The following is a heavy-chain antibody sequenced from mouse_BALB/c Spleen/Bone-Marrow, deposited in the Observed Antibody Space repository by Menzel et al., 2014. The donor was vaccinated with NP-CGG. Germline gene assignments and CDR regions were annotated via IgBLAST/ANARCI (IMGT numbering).Heavy chain of an antibody. J-gene: IGHJ3*01. CDR2: FHPYNDDT. V-gene: IGHV1-47*01. CDR1: GYTFTTYP. Sequence: VQLQQSGAELVKPGASVKMSCKAFGYTFTTYPIEWMRQNHGKSLEWIGNFHPYNDDTKYNEKFKGKAKLTVEKSSSPVFLGLSRLTSDVCGVYYCTRGGGFAYWGQGTLVTVSA. CDR3: TRGGGFAY.